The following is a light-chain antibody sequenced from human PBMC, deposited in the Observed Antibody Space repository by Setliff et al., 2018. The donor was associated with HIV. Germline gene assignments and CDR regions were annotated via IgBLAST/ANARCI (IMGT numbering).Light chain of an antibody. V-gene: IGLV2-14*01. CDR3: NSYADGDAHAV. Sequence: QSALTQPASVSGSPGQSITISCTGTSSDIGAYKYVSWYQQHAGAAPKVIMYDVSHRPSGVSNRFSASKSGNTASLTISGLQAEDEADYYCNSYADGDAHAVFGGGTKVTVL. J-gene: IGLJ3*02. CDR1: SSDIGAYKY. CDR2: DVS.